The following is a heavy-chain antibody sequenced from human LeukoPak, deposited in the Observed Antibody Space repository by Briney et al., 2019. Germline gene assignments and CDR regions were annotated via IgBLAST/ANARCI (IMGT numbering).Heavy chain of an antibody. CDR1: GYTFISYS. CDR2: ISAYNGNT. Sequence: SVKVSCKASGYTFISYSINWARQAPGQGLECMGWISAYNGNTNYVQNLQGRVTMTTDTSTSTAYLELRSLRSDDTAVYYCARGVYDSSGYRFDYWGQGTLVTVSS. CDR3: ARGVYDSSGYRFDY. J-gene: IGHJ4*02. D-gene: IGHD3-22*01. V-gene: IGHV1-18*01.